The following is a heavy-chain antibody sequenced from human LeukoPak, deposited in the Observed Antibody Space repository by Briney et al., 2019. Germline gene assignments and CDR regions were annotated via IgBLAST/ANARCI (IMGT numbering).Heavy chain of an antibody. CDR2: INPNSGGT. J-gene: IGHJ3*02. CDR1: GYTFTSYD. CDR3: ARGLSSGSYLLLLRNDAFDI. Sequence: ASVKVSCKASGYTFTSYDINWVRQATGQGLEWMGWINPNSGGTNYAQKFQGRVTMTRDTSISTAYMELSSLRSEDTAVYYCARGLSSGSYLLLLRNDAFDIWGQGTMVTVSS. V-gene: IGHV1-8*02. D-gene: IGHD1-26*01.